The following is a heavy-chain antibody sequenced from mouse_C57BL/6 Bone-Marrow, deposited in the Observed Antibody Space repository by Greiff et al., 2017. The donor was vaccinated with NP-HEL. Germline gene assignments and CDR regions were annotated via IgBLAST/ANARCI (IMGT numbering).Heavy chain of an antibody. J-gene: IGHJ3*01. CDR3: ARRGSKFAY. CDR1: GYAFTNYL. Sequence: VQLQHSGAELVRPGTSVKVSCKASGYAFTNYLIEWVKQRPGQGLEWIGVINPGSGGTNYNEKFKGKATLTADKSSSTAYMQLSSLTSEDSAVYFCARRGSKFAYWGQGTLVTVSA. V-gene: IGHV1-54*01. CDR2: INPGSGGT. D-gene: IGHD2-5*01.